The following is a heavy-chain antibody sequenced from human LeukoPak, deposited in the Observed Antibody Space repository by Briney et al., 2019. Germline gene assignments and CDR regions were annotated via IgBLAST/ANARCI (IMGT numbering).Heavy chain of an antibody. CDR3: ARLTTVTTFQR. D-gene: IGHD4-11*01. CDR1: GGTFSSYT. V-gene: IGHV1-69*02. CDR2: IIPILGIA. J-gene: IGHJ4*02. Sequence: SVKVSCKASGGTFSSYTISWVRQAPGQGLEWMGRIIPILGIANYAQRFQGRVTITADKSTSTAYMELSSLRSEDTAVYYCARLTTVTTFQRWGQGTLVTVSS.